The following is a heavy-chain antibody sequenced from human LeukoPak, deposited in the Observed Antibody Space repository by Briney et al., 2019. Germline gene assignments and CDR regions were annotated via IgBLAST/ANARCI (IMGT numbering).Heavy chain of an antibody. D-gene: IGHD6-19*01. CDR2: VGTSGST. Sequence: PGGSLRLSCRASGFTFSGYAMNWVRKAPGKGLEWVSAVGTSGSTYYADSVKGRFTISRDNSKNTLYLQMNSLRAERTAVYYCAPLAVAYNSFDYLGQGTQVTVSS. J-gene: IGHJ4*02. CDR1: GFTFSGYA. V-gene: IGHV3-23*01. CDR3: APLAVAYNSFDY.